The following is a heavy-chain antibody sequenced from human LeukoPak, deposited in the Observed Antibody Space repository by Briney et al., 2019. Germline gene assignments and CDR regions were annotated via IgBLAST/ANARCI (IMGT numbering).Heavy chain of an antibody. Sequence: ASVKVSCKASGYTFTKYDINWVRQATGQGLEWRGWMNPKSGNTGYAQKFQGRVTITRNTSISTAYMELSSLSSEDTAVYYCARVIVVVPATQIRFDPWGQGTLVTVSS. CDR3: ARVIVVVPATQIRFDP. J-gene: IGHJ5*02. CDR1: GYTFTKYD. CDR2: MNPKSGNT. V-gene: IGHV1-8*03. D-gene: IGHD2-2*01.